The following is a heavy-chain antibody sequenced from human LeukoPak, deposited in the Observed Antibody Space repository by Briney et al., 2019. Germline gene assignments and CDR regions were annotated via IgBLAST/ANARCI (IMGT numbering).Heavy chain of an antibody. CDR3: ASEADCDGHRCSLQRVAS. V-gene: IGHV1-2*02. Sequence: ASVKVSCKASGYTFTYYYLHWVRQAPGQGLEWMGWIDTSNGATNYALKFQGRVTITRDTSIGTTYMEPTNLISEDTAKYFCASEADCDGHRCSLQRVASWGQGTLVTVSS. D-gene: IGHD2-21*01. J-gene: IGHJ4*02. CDR1: GYTFTYYY. CDR2: IDTSNGAT.